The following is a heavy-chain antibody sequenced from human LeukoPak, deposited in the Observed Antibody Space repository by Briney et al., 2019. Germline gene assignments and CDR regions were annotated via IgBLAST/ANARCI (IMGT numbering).Heavy chain of an antibody. CDR2: IKQDGSEK. Sequence: GGSLRLSCAVSGFSVSGYWMTWVRQAPGKGLEWVANIKQDGSEKNYVDSVKGRFTISRDNAENSLFLQMNSLRVEDTAVYYYAREWQGGIAAAGTRIEGDYWGQGTLVAVSS. CDR1: GFSVSGYW. CDR3: AREWQGGIAAAGTRIEGDY. V-gene: IGHV3-7*01. D-gene: IGHD6-13*01. J-gene: IGHJ4*02.